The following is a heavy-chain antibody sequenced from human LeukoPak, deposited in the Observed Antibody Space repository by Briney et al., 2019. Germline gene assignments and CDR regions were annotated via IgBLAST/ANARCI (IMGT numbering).Heavy chain of an antibody. D-gene: IGHD1-26*01. J-gene: IGHJ4*02. CDR3: ANNRIVGITPLDY. CDR2: TSDRAGSS. V-gene: IGHV3-23*01. Sequence: HPGGSLRLSCVASGFTFSTYGMSWVRLAPGKGLEWVSTTSDRAGSSSYSDSVKGRFTISRDNSKNTLYLQMNSLRAEDTAVYYCANNRIVGITPLDYWGQGTLVIVSS. CDR1: GFTFSTYG.